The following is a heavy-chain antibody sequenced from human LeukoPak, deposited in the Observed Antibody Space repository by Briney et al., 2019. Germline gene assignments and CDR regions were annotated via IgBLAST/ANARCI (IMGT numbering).Heavy chain of an antibody. CDR2: ITYDGSNI. Sequence: GGSLRLSCAASGFTFSSYSMHWVRQAPGKGLEWVSVITYDGSNIYYADSVKGRFTISRDNSKNTLYLQMNSLRAEDTAVYYCDIEMELGYWGQGTMVTISS. D-gene: IGHD1-1*01. CDR1: GFTFSSYS. V-gene: IGHV3-30*03. J-gene: IGHJ4*02. CDR3: DIEMELGY.